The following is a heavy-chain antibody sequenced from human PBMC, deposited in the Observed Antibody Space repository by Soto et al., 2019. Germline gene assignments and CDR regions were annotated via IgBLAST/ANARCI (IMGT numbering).Heavy chain of an antibody. CDR3: ARDSETNGYSYDYFDY. CDR1: GFTFRTYA. D-gene: IGHD5-18*01. J-gene: IGHJ4*02. CDR2: ISYDGSNT. V-gene: IGHV3-30*04. Sequence: PGGSLRLSCAASGFTFRTYAMHWVRQAPGKGLEWVAVISYDGSNTYYADSVKGRFTISRDNSKNTLYLQMNSLRTEDSAVYYCARDSETNGYSYDYFDYWGQGTLVTVS.